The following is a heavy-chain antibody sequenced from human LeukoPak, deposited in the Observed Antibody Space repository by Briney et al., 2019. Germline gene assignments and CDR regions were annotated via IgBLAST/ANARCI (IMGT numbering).Heavy chain of an antibody. CDR1: GFTFSSYS. V-gene: IGHV3-21*01. J-gene: IGHJ6*03. D-gene: IGHD3-10*01. CDR2: ISSSSSYI. Sequence: PGGSLRLSCAASGFTFSSYSMSWVRQAPGKGLEWVSSISSSSSYIYYADSVKGRFTISRDNAKNSLYLQMNSLRAEDTAVYYCARASKDLFYGSGSYYNVLYYYYMDVWGKGTTVTISS. CDR3: ARASKDLFYGSGSYYNVLYYYYMDV.